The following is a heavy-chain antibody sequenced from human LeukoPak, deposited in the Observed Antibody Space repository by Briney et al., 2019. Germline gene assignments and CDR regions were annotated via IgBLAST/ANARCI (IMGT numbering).Heavy chain of an antibody. D-gene: IGHD3-10*01. CDR3: ARENYYGYYFDY. V-gene: IGHV4-30-4*01. CDR1: GGSISSGDYY. J-gene: IGHJ4*02. Sequence: SETLSLTCTVSGGSISSGDYYWSWIRQPPGKGLEWIGYIYYSGSTYYNPSLKSRVTISVDTSKNQFSLKPSSVTAADTAVYYCARENYYGYYFDYWGQGTLVTVSS. CDR2: IYYSGST.